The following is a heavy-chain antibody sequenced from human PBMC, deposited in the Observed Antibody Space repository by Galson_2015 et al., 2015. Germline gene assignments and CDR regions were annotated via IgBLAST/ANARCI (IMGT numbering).Heavy chain of an antibody. CDR2: ISSSSSYI. V-gene: IGHV3-21*01. CDR1: GFTFSSYS. J-gene: IGHJ4*02. CDR3: ARDSGRYHQPLDY. Sequence: SLRLSCAASGFTFSSYSMNWVRQAPGKGLEWVSSISSSSSYIYYADSVKGRFTISRDNAKNSLYLQMNSLRAEDTAAYYCARDSGRYHQPLDYWGQGTLVTVSS. D-gene: IGHD1-14*01.